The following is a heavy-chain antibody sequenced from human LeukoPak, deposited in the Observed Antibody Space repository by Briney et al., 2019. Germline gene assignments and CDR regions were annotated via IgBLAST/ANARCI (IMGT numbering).Heavy chain of an antibody. D-gene: IGHD3-22*01. CDR3: ARTPDNHYYYMDV. V-gene: IGHV4-31*03. J-gene: IGHJ6*03. Sequence: PSETLSLTCTVSGDSISSGGYYWSWIRQHPGKGLEWIGYIYYSGSTYYNPSLKSRVTISVDTSKNHFSLKLSSVTAADTAVYYCARTPDNHYYYMDVWGKGTTVTVSS. CDR1: GDSISSGGYY. CDR2: IYYSGST.